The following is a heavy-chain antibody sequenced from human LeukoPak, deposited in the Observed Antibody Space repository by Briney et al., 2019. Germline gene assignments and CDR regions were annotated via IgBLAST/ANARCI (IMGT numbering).Heavy chain of an antibody. Sequence: GGSLRLSCVASGFTYSSYGMHWVRQAPGKGLEWVAVRWYDGSNKYYADSVKGRFTISRDNSKSTLYLQMNSLRAEDTAVYYCARDSDGGNSGGSAYWGQGTLVTVSS. CDR2: RWYDGSNK. J-gene: IGHJ4*02. D-gene: IGHD4-23*01. CDR3: ARDSDGGNSGGSAY. CDR1: GFTYSSYG. V-gene: IGHV3-33*01.